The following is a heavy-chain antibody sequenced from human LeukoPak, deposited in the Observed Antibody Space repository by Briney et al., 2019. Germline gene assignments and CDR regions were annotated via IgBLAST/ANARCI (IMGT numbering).Heavy chain of an antibody. CDR1: GFTFSSYE. CDR2: ISSSGSTI. CDR3: ARDVADYDILTGGDAFDI. D-gene: IGHD3-9*01. V-gene: IGHV3-48*03. J-gene: IGHJ3*02. Sequence: PGGSLRLSCAASGFTFSSYEMNWVRQAPGKGLEWVSYISSSGSTIYYADSVKGRFTISRDNAKNSLYLQMNSLRAEDTAVYYCARDVADYDILTGGDAFDIWGQGTMVTVSS.